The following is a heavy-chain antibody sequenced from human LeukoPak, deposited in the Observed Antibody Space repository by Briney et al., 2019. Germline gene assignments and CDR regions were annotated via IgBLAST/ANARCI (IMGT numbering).Heavy chain of an antibody. J-gene: IGHJ2*01. CDR1: GGSISSYY. D-gene: IGHD6-13*01. CDR2: IDTSGNT. Sequence: SETLSLTCAVSGGSISSYYWSWIRQPAGKGLEWIGRIDTSGNTNYKPSLKSRVTMSVDTSKNQFSLKLNSVTAADTAVYYCARVSSSWYQDWYFDLWGRGTLVTVSS. V-gene: IGHV4-4*07. CDR3: ARVSSSWYQDWYFDL.